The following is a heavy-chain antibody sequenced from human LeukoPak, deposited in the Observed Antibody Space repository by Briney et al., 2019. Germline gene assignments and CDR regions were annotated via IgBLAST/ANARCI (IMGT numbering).Heavy chain of an antibody. CDR3: TTGIRGD. V-gene: IGHV3-15*04. CDR1: GRTVTNAW. CDR2: IASKTDGGTT. Sequence: AGGSLRLSCAASGRTVTNAWMNWVRQAPGKGLEWVGRIASKTDGGTTDYAAPVKGRFTISRDDSKNTLFLQMNSLKTEDTAVYYCTTGIRGDCGQGTLVTVSS. J-gene: IGHJ4*02.